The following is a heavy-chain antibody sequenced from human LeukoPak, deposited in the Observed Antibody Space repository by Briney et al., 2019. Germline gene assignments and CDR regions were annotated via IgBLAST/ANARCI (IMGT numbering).Heavy chain of an antibody. J-gene: IGHJ4*02. D-gene: IGHD3-22*01. CDR3: AKDLNAYYYDSSGYYSDY. CDR2: ISGSGGST. V-gene: IGHV3-23*01. Sequence: GGSLRLSCAASGFTFSSYAMSWVRQAPGKGLEWVSAISGSGGSTYCADSVKGRFTISRDNSKNTLYLQMNSLRAEDTAVYYCAKDLNAYYYDSSGYYSDYWGQGTLVTVSS. CDR1: GFTFSSYA.